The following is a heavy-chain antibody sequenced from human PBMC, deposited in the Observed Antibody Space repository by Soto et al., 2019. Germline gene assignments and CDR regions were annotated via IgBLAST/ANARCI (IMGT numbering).Heavy chain of an antibody. J-gene: IGHJ6*02. CDR2: IWYDGSNK. Sequence: GGSLRLSCAASGFTFSSYGMHWVRQAPGKGLEWVAVIWYDGSNKYYADSVKGRFTISRDNSKNTLYLQMNSLRAEDTAVYYCARDSRDYGDYYYYGMDVWGQGTTVTVSS. CDR3: ARDSRDYGDYYYYGMDV. D-gene: IGHD4-17*01. CDR1: GFTFSSYG. V-gene: IGHV3-33*01.